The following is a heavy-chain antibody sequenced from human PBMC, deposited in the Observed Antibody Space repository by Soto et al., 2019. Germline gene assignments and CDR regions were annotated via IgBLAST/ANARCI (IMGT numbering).Heavy chain of an antibody. D-gene: IGHD2-2*01. CDR3: ARDPPPEPKDIVVVPAAHGAADY. V-gene: IGHV3-48*02. CDR2: ISSSSSTI. Sequence: PGGSLRLSCAASGFTFSSYSMNWVRQAPGKGLEWVSYISSSSSTIYYADSVKGRFTISRDNAKNSLYLQMNSLRDEDTAVYYCARDPPPEPKDIVVVPAAHGAADYWGQGTLVTVSS. CDR1: GFTFSSYS. J-gene: IGHJ4*02.